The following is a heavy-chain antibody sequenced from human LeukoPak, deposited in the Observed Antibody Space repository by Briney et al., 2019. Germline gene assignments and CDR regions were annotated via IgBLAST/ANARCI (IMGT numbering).Heavy chain of an antibody. J-gene: IGHJ6*03. CDR3: ARDLMVRGPMDV. Sequence: VASVKVSCKASGGTFSSYAISWVRQAPGQGLEWMGGIIPIFGTANYAQKFQGRVTITADESTSTAYMELSRLGSDDTAVYYCARDLMVRGPMDVWGKGTTVTVSS. CDR1: GGTFSSYA. D-gene: IGHD3-10*01. V-gene: IGHV1-69*13. CDR2: IIPIFGTA.